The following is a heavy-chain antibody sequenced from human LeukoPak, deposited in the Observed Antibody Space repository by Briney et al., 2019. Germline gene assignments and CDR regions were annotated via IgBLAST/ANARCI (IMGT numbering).Heavy chain of an antibody. Sequence: ASVKVSCKASGYTFTAYYMHWVRQAPGQGLEWMAWINPNSGGTNYAQKFQGRVTMTRDTSINTVYMELSSLRSEDTAVYYCATYVPAADNHAFDIWGQGTMVTVSS. V-gene: IGHV1-2*02. D-gene: IGHD2-2*01. J-gene: IGHJ3*02. CDR1: GYTFTAYY. CDR2: INPNSGGT. CDR3: ATYVPAADNHAFDI.